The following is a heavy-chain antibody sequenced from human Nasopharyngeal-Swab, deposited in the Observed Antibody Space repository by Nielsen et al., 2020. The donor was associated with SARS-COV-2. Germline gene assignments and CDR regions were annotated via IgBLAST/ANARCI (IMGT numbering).Heavy chain of an antibody. Sequence: GVLKISCAASGFTVSSNYMSWVRQAPGKGLEWVSVIYSGGSTYYADSVKGRFTISRDNSKNTLYLQMNSLRAEDTAVYYCARTYYYGSGSYYSPPYYYYGMDVWGQGTTVTVSS. V-gene: IGHV3-53*01. D-gene: IGHD3-10*01. CDR3: ARTYYYGSGSYYSPPYYYYGMDV. CDR1: GFTVSSNY. CDR2: IYSGGST. J-gene: IGHJ6*02.